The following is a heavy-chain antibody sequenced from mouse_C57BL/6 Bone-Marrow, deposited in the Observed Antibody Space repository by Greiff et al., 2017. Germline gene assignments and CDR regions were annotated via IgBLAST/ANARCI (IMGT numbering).Heavy chain of an antibody. CDR3: ARHEARYYGSSYYFDY. CDR2: CYPGSGSI. Sequence: QVQLKESGAELVKPGASVKLSCKASGYTFTEYTIHWVKQRSGQGLEWIGWCYPGSGSIKYNEKFKDKATLTADKSSSTVYIELSRLTSEDSAVYFCARHEARYYGSSYYFDYWGQGTTLTVSS. D-gene: IGHD1-1*01. CDR1: GYTFTEYT. J-gene: IGHJ2*01. V-gene: IGHV1-62-2*01.